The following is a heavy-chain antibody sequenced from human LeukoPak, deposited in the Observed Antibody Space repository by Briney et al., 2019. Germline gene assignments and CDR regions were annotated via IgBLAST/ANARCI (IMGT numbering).Heavy chain of an antibody. D-gene: IGHD3-16*01. CDR1: GFTFSSYS. V-gene: IGHV3-21*01. J-gene: IGHJ4*02. Sequence: GGSLRLSCAASGFTFSSYSMDWVRQAPGKGLEWVSSISSSGSYIYYADSVKGRFTISRDNAKNSLYLQMNSLRAEDTAVYCCAREGALGFDYWGQGTLVTVSS. CDR3: AREGALGFDY. CDR2: ISSSGSYI.